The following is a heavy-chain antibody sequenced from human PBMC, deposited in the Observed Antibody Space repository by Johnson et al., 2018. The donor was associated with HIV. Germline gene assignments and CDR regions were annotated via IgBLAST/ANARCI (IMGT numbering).Heavy chain of an antibody. CDR1: GFTFSSYG. V-gene: IGHV3-NL1*01. Sequence: QMLLVESGGGVVQPGGSLRLSCAASGFTFSSYGMHWVRQAPGKGLVWVSHINSDGSSTSYADSVKGRFTISTDTSKNTLYLQMNSLRAEDTAVYYCAKDAPQEKAFDIWGQGTMVTVSS. CDR3: AKDAPQEKAFDI. J-gene: IGHJ3*02. D-gene: IGHD5-24*01. CDR2: INSDGSST.